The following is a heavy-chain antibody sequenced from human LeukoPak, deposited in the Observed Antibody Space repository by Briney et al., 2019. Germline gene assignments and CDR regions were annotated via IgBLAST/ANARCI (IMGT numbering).Heavy chain of an antibody. CDR3: ARDGGPGIWFGENYYYGMDV. Sequence: GASVKVSCKASGYTFTSYGISWVRQAPGQGLEWVGWISAYNGNTNYAQKLQGRVTMTTDTSTSTAYMELRSLRSDDTAVYYCARDGGPGIWFGENYYYGMDVWGQGTTVTVSS. D-gene: IGHD3-10*01. V-gene: IGHV1-18*01. CDR1: GYTFTSYG. CDR2: ISAYNGNT. J-gene: IGHJ6*02.